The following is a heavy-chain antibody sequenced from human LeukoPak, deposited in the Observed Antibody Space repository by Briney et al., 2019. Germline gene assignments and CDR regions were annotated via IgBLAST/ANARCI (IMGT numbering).Heavy chain of an antibody. CDR2: IYTSGST. D-gene: IGHD4-17*01. CDR1: GGSISSFY. J-gene: IGHJ6*03. Sequence: SETLSLTCTVSGGSISSFYWRWIRQPAGKGLEWIGSIYTSGSTNYNPSLKSRVTMSVDTSKNQFTLKLSSVTAADTAVYYCARSTTVTPSDYYYYIDVWGKGTTVTVSS. CDR3: ARSTTVTPSDYYYYIDV. V-gene: IGHV4-4*07.